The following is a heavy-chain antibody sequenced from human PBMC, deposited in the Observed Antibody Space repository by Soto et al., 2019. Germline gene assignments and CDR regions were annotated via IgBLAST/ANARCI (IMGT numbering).Heavy chain of an antibody. CDR3: ASLTYYYGPGSYRYYFDD. J-gene: IGHJ4*02. CDR1: GGSISSSSYY. Sequence: SETLSLTCTVSGGSISSSSYYWGWIRQPPGKGLEWIGSIYYSGSTYDNPSLKSRVTISVDTSKNQFPLKLSSVTAADTAVYYCASLTYYYGPGSYRYYFDDWGQGTLVTVSS. CDR2: IYYSGST. D-gene: IGHD3-10*01. V-gene: IGHV4-39*01.